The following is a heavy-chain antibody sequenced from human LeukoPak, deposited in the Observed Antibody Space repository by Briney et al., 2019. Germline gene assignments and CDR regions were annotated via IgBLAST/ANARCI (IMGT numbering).Heavy chain of an antibody. CDR3: AKAPVTTCRGAYCYPFDY. CDR1: GW. V-gene: IGHV3-74*01. J-gene: IGHJ4*02. D-gene: IGHD2-21*01. Sequence: QSGGSLRLSCAASGWMHWVRQAPGKGLVWVSGINHDGTGTYYADSVKGRFTISRDSSKNTLFLQMNRLRPEDAAVYYCAKAPVTTCRGAYCYPFDYWGQGTLVTVSS. CDR2: INHDGTGT.